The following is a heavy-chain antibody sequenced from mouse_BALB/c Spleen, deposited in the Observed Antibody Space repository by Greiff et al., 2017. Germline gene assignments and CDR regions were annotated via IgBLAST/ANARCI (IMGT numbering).Heavy chain of an antibody. D-gene: IGHD2-10*01. CDR3: AVPYYGNYLYAMDY. J-gene: IGHJ4*01. V-gene: IGHV1S135*01. Sequence: EVQLQQSGPELVKPGASVKVSCKASGYAFTSYNMYWVKQSHGKSLEWIGYIDPYNGGTSYNQKFKGKATLTVDKSSSTAYMHLNSLTSEDSAVYYCAVPYYGNYLYAMDYWGQGTSVTVSS. CDR2: IDPYNGGT. CDR1: GYAFTSYN.